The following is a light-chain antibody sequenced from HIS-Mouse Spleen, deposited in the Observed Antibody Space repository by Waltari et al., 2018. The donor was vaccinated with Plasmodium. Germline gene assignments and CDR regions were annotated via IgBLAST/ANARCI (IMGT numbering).Light chain of an antibody. CDR1: ALPKKY. CDR2: EDS. CDR3: YSTDSSGNHRV. J-gene: IGLJ3*02. Sequence: SYELTQPPSVSVSPGQTARITCSGDALPKKYTYWSQQKSGQAPVLVIYEDSERPSGIPERFSGSSSGTMATLTISGAQVEDEADYYCYSTDSSGNHRVFGGGTKLTVL. V-gene: IGLV3-10*01.